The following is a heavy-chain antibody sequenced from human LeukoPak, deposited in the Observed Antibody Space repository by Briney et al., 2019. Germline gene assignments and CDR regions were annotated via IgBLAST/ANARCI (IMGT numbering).Heavy chain of an antibody. Sequence: GGSLRLSCVASGFTFSSSGVSWGRQAPGKGLEWVANIKEDGSDKYYVDSVKGRFTISRDNAKNSLYLQMNSLRAEDTAIYYSTSDRVWGTDNWGQGTLVTVSS. CDR2: IKEDGSDK. CDR3: TSDRVWGTDN. V-gene: IGHV3-7*05. J-gene: IGHJ4*02. D-gene: IGHD7-27*01. CDR1: GFTFSSSG.